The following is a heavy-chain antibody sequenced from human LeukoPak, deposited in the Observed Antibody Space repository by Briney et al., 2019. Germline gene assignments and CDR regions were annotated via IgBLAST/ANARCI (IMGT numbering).Heavy chain of an antibody. CDR2: IGGSGGNI. CDR1: RFTFSSYA. V-gene: IGHV3-23*01. J-gene: IGHJ4*02. D-gene: IGHD3-22*01. Sequence: PGGSLRLSCAASRFTFSSYAMSWVRQAPGKGLEWVSAIGGSGGNIHYADSVKGRFTISRDNSKNTLYLQLNSLRAEDTAVYYCARADDSSGYYVNWGQGTLVTVSS. CDR3: ARADDSSGYYVN.